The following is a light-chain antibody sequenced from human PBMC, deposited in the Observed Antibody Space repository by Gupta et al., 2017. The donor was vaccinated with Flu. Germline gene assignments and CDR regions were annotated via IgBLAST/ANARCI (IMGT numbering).Light chain of an antibody. Sequence: QSVLTPPPPASGTPGQRASTSSSRVTSNIGTNIVNWYLQFPGTAPQLLIYYDHQRCSGVPDRFSGSKSGTSASLATSWLQSEDAAAYYCAAWDDSLRGWVFGGGTKLTVL. V-gene: IGLV1-44*01. J-gene: IGLJ3*02. CDR1: TSNIGTNI. CDR2: YDH. CDR3: AAWDDSLRGWV.